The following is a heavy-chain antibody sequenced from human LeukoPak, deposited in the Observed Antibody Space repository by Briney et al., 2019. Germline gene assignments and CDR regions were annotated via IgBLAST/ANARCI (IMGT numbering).Heavy chain of an antibody. V-gene: IGHV4-59*12. Sequence: SETLPLICSVSGVSIRGYYWSCIRQPPGKGLVWIGHIYYSGSTNYNPSLKSRFTISVDSSKNQFSLTLSSVTAADTAVYYCARGRDIVVVPAALSGGYYFDYWGQGTLVTVSS. CDR1: GVSIRGYY. CDR3: ARGRDIVVVPAALSGGYYFDY. J-gene: IGHJ4*02. D-gene: IGHD2-2*01. CDR2: IYYSGST.